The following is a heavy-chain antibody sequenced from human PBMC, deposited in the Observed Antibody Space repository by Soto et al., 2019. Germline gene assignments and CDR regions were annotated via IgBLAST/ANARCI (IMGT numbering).Heavy chain of an antibody. CDR2: ITGGGGSK. Sequence: VTVSCKTSGYSCTINYIYWLRQAHGQGLDGMGMITGGGGSKSYTQKFQGRVTMTRDRSTSKAYMELSRLRAEDTAVYYCARARVSEAGTMRELDYWG. J-gene: IGHJ4*01. CDR3: ARARVSEAGTMRELDY. V-gene: IGHV1-46*01. D-gene: IGHD1-1*01. CDR1: GYSCTINY.